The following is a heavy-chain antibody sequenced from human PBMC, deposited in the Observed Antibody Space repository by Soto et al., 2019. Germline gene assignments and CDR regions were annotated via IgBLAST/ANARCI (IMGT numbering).Heavy chain of an antibody. J-gene: IGHJ6*03. D-gene: IGHD4-4*01. CDR3: ARGLVTLDPLKDYYYYYMDV. Sequence: QVQLVQSGAEVKKPGASVKVSCKASGYTFTSYDINWVRQATGQGLEWMGWMNPNSGNTGYAQKFQGRVTMTRNTSISTAYMELSSLRSEDTAVYYCARGLVTLDPLKDYYYYYMDVWGKGTTVTVSS. CDR1: GYTFTSYD. CDR2: MNPNSGNT. V-gene: IGHV1-8*01.